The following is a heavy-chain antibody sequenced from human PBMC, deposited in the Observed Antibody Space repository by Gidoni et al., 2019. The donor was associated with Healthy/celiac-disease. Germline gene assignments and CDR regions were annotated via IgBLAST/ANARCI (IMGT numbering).Heavy chain of an antibody. CDR3: ATSEVVPAANYYYYGMDV. D-gene: IGHD2-2*01. CDR2: FDPEDGET. Sequence: QVQLVQSGAEVKKPGASVKVSCKVSGYTLTELSMHWVRQAPGKGLEWMGGFDPEDGETIYAQKFQGRVTMTEDTSTDTAYMELSSLRSEDTAVYYCATSEVVPAANYYYYGMDVWGQGTTVTVSS. V-gene: IGHV1-24*01. CDR1: GYTLTELS. J-gene: IGHJ6*02.